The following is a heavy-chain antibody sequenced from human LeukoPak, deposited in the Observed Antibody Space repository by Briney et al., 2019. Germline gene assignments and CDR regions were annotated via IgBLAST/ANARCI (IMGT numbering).Heavy chain of an antibody. CDR1: GFTFSSYS. CDR3: ARDFWGAYRVDYFDC. Sequence: PGGSLRLSCAASGFTFSSYSMNWVRQAPGKGLEWVSSISSSSSYIYYADSVKGRFTISRDNAKNSLYLQMNSLRAEDTAVYYCARDFWGAYRVDYFDCWGQGTLVTVSS. J-gene: IGHJ4*02. V-gene: IGHV3-21*01. CDR2: ISSSSSYI. D-gene: IGHD3-3*01.